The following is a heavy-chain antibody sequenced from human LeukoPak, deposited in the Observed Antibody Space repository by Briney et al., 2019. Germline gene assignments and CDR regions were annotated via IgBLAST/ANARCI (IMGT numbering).Heavy chain of an antibody. J-gene: IGHJ4*01. D-gene: IGHD2-15*01. CDR1: GFIFSGSV. V-gene: IGHV3-30*18. Sequence: GRPLRLACAASGFIFSGSVMHRGRQAPGKGQEWVAIMSYDGTNENYGDSVKGRFTISRDNSKNTLYLHVNSLRHDDTAVYYCAKDSGGSVLEDWGHGSLVIVSS. CDR2: MSYDGTNE. CDR3: AKDSGGSVLED.